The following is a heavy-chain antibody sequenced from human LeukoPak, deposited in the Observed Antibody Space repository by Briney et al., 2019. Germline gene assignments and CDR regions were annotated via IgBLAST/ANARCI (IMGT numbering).Heavy chain of an antibody. CDR1: GYTFTGYY. D-gene: IGHD6-13*01. CDR2: INPNSGGT. V-gene: IGHV1-2*02. CDR3: AMYDVAADTGFDY. J-gene: IGHJ4*02. Sequence: GASVKVSCKASGYTFTGYYMHWVRQAPGQGLEWMGWINPNSGGTNYAQKFQGRVTMTEDTSTDTAYMELSSLRSEDTAVYYCAMYDVAADTGFDYWGQGTLVTVSS.